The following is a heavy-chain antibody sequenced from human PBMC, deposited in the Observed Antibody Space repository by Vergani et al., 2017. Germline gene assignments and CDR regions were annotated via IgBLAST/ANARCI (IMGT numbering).Heavy chain of an antibody. CDR3: ARTDIGLRLGELSLGDYYYYGMDV. CDR1: GFTFSSYG. CDR2: IWYDGSNK. Sequence: QVQLVESGGGVVQPGRSLRLSCAASGFTFSSYGMHWVRQAPGKGLEWVAVIWYDGSNKYYADSVKGRFTISRDNSKNTLYLQMNSLRAEDTAVYYCARTDIGLRLGELSLGDYYYYGMDVWGQGTTVTVSS. V-gene: IGHV3-33*01. D-gene: IGHD3-16*02. J-gene: IGHJ6*02.